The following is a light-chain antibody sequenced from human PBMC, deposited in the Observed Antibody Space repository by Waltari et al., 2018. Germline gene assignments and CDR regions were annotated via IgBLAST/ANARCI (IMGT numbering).Light chain of an antibody. V-gene: IGLV2-14*03. CDR2: DVT. Sequence: QSALTQPASVSGPPGQSITISCTGTSSDLGGYNYVPWYQQPPGKAPKLMIYDVTVRPSGVSNRFSGSKSGNTASLTISGLQAEDEADYYCSSYTSSNTVIFGGGTKLTVL. CDR3: SSYTSSNTVI. CDR1: SSDLGGYNY. J-gene: IGLJ2*01.